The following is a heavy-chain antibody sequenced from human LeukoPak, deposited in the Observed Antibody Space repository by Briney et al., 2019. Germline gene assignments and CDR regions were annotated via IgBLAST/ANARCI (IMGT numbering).Heavy chain of an antibody. Sequence: GGSLRLSCAASGFTVSSNYMSWVRQAPGKGLEWVSVIYSGGSTYYADSVKGRFTISRDNSKNTLYLQMNSLRAEDTAVYYCARSPLYGGSWSQSWFDPWGQGTLVTVSS. CDR2: IYSGGST. D-gene: IGHD2-15*01. CDR3: ARSPLYGGSWSQSWFDP. CDR1: GFTVSSNY. J-gene: IGHJ5*02. V-gene: IGHV3-66*02.